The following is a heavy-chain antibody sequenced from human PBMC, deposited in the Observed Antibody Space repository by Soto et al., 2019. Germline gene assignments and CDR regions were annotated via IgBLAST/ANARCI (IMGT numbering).Heavy chain of an antibody. V-gene: IGHV5-51*01. CDR1: GYSFTSYW. CDR3: ARGTTLALYSSSSGVDY. J-gene: IGHJ4*02. CDR2: IYPGGSDT. Sequence: GESLKISCKGSGYSFTSYWIGWVRQMPWKGLEWMGIIYPGGSDTRYSPSFQGQVTISADKSISTAYLQWSSLKASDTAMYYCARGTTLALYSSSSGVDYWGQGTLVTVYS. D-gene: IGHD6-6*01.